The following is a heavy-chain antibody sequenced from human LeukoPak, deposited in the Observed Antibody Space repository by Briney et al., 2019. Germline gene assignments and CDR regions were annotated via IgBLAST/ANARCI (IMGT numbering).Heavy chain of an antibody. J-gene: IGHJ1*01. Sequence: SVKVSCKASGGTFSSYAISWVRQAPGQGLEWMGGTIPIFGTANYAQKFQGRVTITADESTSTAYMELSSLRSEDTAVYYCAREPSVADLGGFQHWGQGTLVTVSS. CDR1: GGTFSSYA. CDR2: TIPIFGTA. V-gene: IGHV1-69*01. D-gene: IGHD6-19*01. CDR3: AREPSVADLGGFQH.